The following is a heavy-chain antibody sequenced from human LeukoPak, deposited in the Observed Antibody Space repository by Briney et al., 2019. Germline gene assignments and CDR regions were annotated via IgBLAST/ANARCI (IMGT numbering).Heavy chain of an antibody. V-gene: IGHV3-23*01. D-gene: IGHD3-22*01. CDR3: AKRIFVTYYYDSSGYYPLDY. CDR2: ISGNGGST. J-gene: IGHJ4*02. CDR1: RFTFSSYA. Sequence: GGSLRLSCAASRFTFSSYAMSWVRQAPGKGLEWVSAISGNGGSTYYADSVKGRFTISRDNSKNTLYLQMNSLRAEDTAVYYCAKRIFVTYYYDSSGYYPLDYWGQGTLVTVSS.